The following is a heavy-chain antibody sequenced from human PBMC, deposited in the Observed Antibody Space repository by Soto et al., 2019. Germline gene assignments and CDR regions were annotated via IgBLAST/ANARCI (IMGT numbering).Heavy chain of an antibody. CDR2: ISGSGGST. J-gene: IGHJ4*02. D-gene: IGHD2-15*01. V-gene: IGHV3-23*01. Sequence: GGSLRLSCAASGFTFSSYAMSWVRQAPGKGLEWVSAISGSGGSTYYADSVKDRFTISRDNSKNTLYLQMNSLRAEDTAVYYCARHQRPTGRYCSGGSCYYFDYWGQGTLVTVSS. CDR3: ARHQRPTGRYCSGGSCYYFDY. CDR1: GFTFSSYA.